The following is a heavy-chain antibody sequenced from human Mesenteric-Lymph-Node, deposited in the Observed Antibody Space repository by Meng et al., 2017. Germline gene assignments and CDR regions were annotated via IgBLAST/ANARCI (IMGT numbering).Heavy chain of an antibody. CDR3: ATSGCGGTTCYPVLR. Sequence: QGQLQESGPGLVKPSGTLSLTCAVSGGSISSSNWWSWVRQPPGKGLEWIGEIYHSGSTNYNPSLKSRVTISVDKSKNQFSLNLRSVTAADTAVYYCATSGCGGTTCYPVLRWGRGIMVTVSS. D-gene: IGHD2-2*01. J-gene: IGHJ4*02. CDR1: GGSISSSNW. CDR2: IYHSGST. V-gene: IGHV4-4*02.